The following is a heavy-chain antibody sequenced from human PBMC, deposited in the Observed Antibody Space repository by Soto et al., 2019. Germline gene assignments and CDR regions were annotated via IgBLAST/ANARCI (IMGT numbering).Heavy chain of an antibody. CDR3: AYRVLRTVFGLVTTTAIYFDF. Sequence: QITLNESGPTQVKPRQTLTLTCTFSGFSLTTSGVGVGWIRQSPGKAPEWLALIYWDDDKRYSPSLKSRLTITKDTSKNQVVLTMADLDPADTATYYCAYRVLRTVFGLVTTTAIYFDFWGQGTPVAVSS. CDR2: IYWDDDK. CDR1: GFSLTTSGVG. D-gene: IGHD3-3*01. J-gene: IGHJ4*02. V-gene: IGHV2-5*02.